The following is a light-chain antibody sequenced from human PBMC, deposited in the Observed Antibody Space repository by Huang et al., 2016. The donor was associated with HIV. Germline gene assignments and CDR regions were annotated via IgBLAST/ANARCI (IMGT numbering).Light chain of an antibody. CDR3: QQSYSAPYS. CDR1: QSISTY. V-gene: IGKV1-39*01. J-gene: IGKJ2*01. Sequence: IQVTQFPSSLSASVGDRVTITCRASQSISTYLNWYQQKPGKAPKFLIFAASNLQSGVSSRFSGSGSETDFTLTINSLQPEDFATYYCQQSYSAPYSFGQGTKVEIK. CDR2: AAS.